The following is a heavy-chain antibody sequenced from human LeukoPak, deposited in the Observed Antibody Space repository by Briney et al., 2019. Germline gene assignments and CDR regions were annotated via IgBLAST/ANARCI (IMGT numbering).Heavy chain of an antibody. CDR1: GGSISSYY. CDR2: IYYSGST. CDR3: ARWKGGSSWYFTYYYYYYGMDV. Sequence: SETLSLTCTVSGGSISSYYWSWIRQPPGKGLEWIGYIYYSGSTNYNPSLKSRVTISVDTSKNQFSLKLSSVTAADTAVYYCARWKGGSSWYFTYYYYYYGMDVWGQGTTVTVSS. D-gene: IGHD6-13*01. V-gene: IGHV4-59*12. J-gene: IGHJ6*02.